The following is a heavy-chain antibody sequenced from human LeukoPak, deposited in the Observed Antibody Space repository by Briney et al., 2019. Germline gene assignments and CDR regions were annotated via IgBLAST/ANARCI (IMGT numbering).Heavy chain of an antibody. D-gene: IGHD5-18*01. J-gene: IGHJ4*02. CDR1: GGSFSGYY. V-gene: IGHV4-34*01. CDR3: AGGYSYEVDY. Sequence: SETLSLTCAVYGGSFSGYYWSWIRQPPGKGLEWIGEINHSGSTNYNPSLKSRVTISVDTSKNQFSLKLSSVTAADTAVYYCAGGYSYEVDYWGQGTLVTVSS. CDR2: INHSGST.